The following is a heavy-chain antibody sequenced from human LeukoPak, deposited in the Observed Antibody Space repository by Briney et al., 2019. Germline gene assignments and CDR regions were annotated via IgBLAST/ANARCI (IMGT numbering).Heavy chain of an antibody. V-gene: IGHV3-66*01. D-gene: IGHD5-12*01. Sequence: GGSLRLSCAASGFTVSSNYMSWVRQAPGKGLEWVSVIYSGGSTYYADSVKGRFTISRDNSKHTLYLQMNSLRAEDTDVYYCARGWNGYDTVAQDAFDIWGQGTMVTVSS. CDR1: GFTVSSNY. J-gene: IGHJ3*02. CDR3: ARGWNGYDTVAQDAFDI. CDR2: IYSGGST.